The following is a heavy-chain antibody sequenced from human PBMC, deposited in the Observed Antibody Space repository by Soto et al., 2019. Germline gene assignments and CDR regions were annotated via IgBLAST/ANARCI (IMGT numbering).Heavy chain of an antibody. CDR2: ISYDGSNK. CDR3: AIEVETVRLVAFAL. Sequence: GGSLRLSCAASGFTFSSYAMHWVRQAPGQGLEWVAVISYDGSNKYYADSVKGRFTISRDNSKNTLYLQMNSLRAEDTAVYYFAIEVETVRLVAFALWGQGTQVT. V-gene: IGHV3-30-3*01. J-gene: IGHJ4*02. CDR1: GFTFSSYA. D-gene: IGHD5-18*01.